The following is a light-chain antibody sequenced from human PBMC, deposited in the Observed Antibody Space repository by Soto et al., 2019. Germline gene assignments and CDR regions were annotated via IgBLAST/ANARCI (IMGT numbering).Light chain of an antibody. V-gene: IGLV1-40*01. J-gene: IGLJ1*01. CDR1: SSNIGAGYD. CDR3: QSYDSSLSGLNYV. CDR2: DNS. Sequence: QSVLTQPPSVSGAPGQRVTISCTGSSSNIGAGYDVHWYQQLPGTAPKLLIYDNSNRPSGVPDRFSGSKSGTSASLAITGLQAEDEADYYCQSYDSSLSGLNYVFGTGTQLTVL.